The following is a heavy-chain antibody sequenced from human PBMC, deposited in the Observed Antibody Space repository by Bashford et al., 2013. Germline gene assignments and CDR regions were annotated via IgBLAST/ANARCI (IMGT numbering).Heavy chain of an antibody. CDR3: VRHSSSHYYYYGMDV. J-gene: IGHJ6*02. CDR1: GFTFRNYY. Sequence: GSLRLSCEVSGFTFRNYYMSWIRQAPGKGLEWISYIADNGKLIYYADSVEGRFTISRDNAQNSLSLHMINLRAEDTAMYYCVRHSSSHYYYYGMDVWGQGTTVTVSS. D-gene: IGHD6-6*01. V-gene: IGHV3-11*01. CDR2: IADNGKLI.